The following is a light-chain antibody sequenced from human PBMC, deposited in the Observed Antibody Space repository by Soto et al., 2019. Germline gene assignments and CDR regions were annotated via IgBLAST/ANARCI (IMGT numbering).Light chain of an antibody. V-gene: IGLV2-8*02. J-gene: IGLJ2*01. CDR2: EVS. CDR3: SSYAGSNNSV. CDR1: SSDVGGYNY. Sequence: QSALTQPPSASRSPGQSVTISCTGTSSDVGGYNYVSWYQQHPGKAPKLMIYEVSKRPSGVPDRFSGSKSGNTASLTVSGLQAEDEADYYCSSYAGSNNSVFGGGTKVTVL.